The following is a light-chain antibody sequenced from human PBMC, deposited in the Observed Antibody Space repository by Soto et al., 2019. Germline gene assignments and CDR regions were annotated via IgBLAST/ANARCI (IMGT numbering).Light chain of an antibody. Sequence: EIVMTQSPASLSVSPGERSTLSCRARQSVSSNLAWYQQKPGQAPRLLIYGASTGATGVPARFSGSGSGTDFTLTISSLQSEDFAVYYCQQYNNWPRTFGGGTKVEVK. J-gene: IGKJ4*02. V-gene: IGKV3-15*01. CDR3: QQYNNWPRT. CDR2: GAS. CDR1: QSVSSN.